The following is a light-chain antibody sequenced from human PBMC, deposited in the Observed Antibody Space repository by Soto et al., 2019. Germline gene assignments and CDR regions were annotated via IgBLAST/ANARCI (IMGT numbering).Light chain of an antibody. V-gene: IGLV2-8*01. CDR3: SSHAGSNHVV. CDR1: SSDVGGYNY. Sequence: QSALTQPPSASGSPGQSVTISCTGTSSDVGGYNYVSWYQQHPGKAPKLMIYEVNKWPSGVPDRFSGSKSGNTASLTVSGLQADDEADYYCSSHAGSNHVVFGGGTKLTVL. CDR2: EVN. J-gene: IGLJ2*01.